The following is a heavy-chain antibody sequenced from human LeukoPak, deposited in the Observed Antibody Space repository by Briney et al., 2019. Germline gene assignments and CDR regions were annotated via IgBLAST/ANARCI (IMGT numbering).Heavy chain of an antibody. Sequence: GGSLRLSCAASGFTFSNYAMHWVRQAPGKGLEWVAIISYDGSNKYYADSVKGRFTISRDNAKNSLYLQMNSLRAEDTAVYYCARESALTMVRGIVGYWGQGTLVTVSS. CDR1: GFTFSNYA. D-gene: IGHD3-10*01. CDR3: ARESALTMVRGIVGY. J-gene: IGHJ4*02. V-gene: IGHV3-30*04. CDR2: ISYDGSNK.